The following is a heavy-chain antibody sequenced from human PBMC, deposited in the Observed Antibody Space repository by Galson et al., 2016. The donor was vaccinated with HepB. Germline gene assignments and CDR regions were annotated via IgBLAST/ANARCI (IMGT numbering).Heavy chain of an antibody. CDR3: ARGTGYYYYMDV. V-gene: IGHV6-1*01. J-gene: IGHJ6*03. CDR1: GDSVSSNSVA. D-gene: IGHD3/OR15-3a*01. Sequence: CAISGDSVSSNSVAWNWIRQSPSRGLEWLGRTYYRSKWYNDYALSVKSRITINPDTSKNQFSLQLNSVTPEDTALYYCARGTGYYYYMDVWGKGTTVTVSS. CDR2: TYYRSKWYN.